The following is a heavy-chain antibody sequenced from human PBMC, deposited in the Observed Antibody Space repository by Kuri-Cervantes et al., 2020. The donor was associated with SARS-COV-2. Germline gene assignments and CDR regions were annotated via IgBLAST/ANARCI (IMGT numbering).Heavy chain of an antibody. CDR3: AKGGVTATKVPTDYYYYYMDV. V-gene: IGHV1-8*01. CDR2: VKTNSGNT. CDR1: ETTFPNYD. D-gene: IGHD2-21*02. J-gene: IGHJ6*03. Sequence: ASVKVSCKAPETTFPNYDINWVRQATGQGLEWMGMVKTNSGNTLYAQIFQGRVTMTRDTSISTAYMELSSLRSEDTAVYYCAKGGVTATKVPTDYYYYYMDVWGKGTTVTVSS.